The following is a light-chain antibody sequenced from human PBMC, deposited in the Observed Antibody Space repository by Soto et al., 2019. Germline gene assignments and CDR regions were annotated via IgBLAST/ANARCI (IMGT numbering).Light chain of an antibody. V-gene: IGKV3-20*01. CDR2: GAS. Sequence: EVVLTQSPGTLSLSPGERVTLSFRASQSVSNSYLAWYQQRPGQAPRLLIYGASNRATGIPDRFSGSGSGTDFTLTISRLEPEDFAVYYCQQYGSSPRTFGQGTKVDI. CDR1: QSVSNSY. J-gene: IGKJ1*01. CDR3: QQYGSSPRT.